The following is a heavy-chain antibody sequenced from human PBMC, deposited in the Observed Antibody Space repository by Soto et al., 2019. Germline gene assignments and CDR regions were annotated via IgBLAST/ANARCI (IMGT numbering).Heavy chain of an antibody. V-gene: IGHV3-33*05. CDR1: GFTFSSYG. CDR3: TRDRPGPQHYLDY. D-gene: IGHD3-10*01. J-gene: IGHJ4*02. CDR2: ISNDGSKT. Sequence: GGSLRLSCRTSGFTFSSYGMHWVRQAPGKGPEWVAFISNDGSKTDYADSVKGRFTISRDNAKNTLYLQMSSLRAEDTAVYYRTRDRPGPQHYLDYWGQGNIVTVSX.